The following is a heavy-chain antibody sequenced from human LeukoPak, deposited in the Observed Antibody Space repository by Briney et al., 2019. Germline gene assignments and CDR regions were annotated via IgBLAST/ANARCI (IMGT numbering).Heavy chain of an antibody. CDR1: GYTFTSYY. CDR3: ARDPRASYESSGYYYLGDY. Sequence: ASVKVSCKTSGYTFTSYYIHWVRQAPGQGLEWMAIINPSGGSTRYARKFQGRVTMTRDTSTSTVYMELSSLRSEDTAVYYCARDPRASYESSGYYYLGDYWGQGTLVTVSS. V-gene: IGHV1-46*01. D-gene: IGHD3-22*01. J-gene: IGHJ4*02. CDR2: INPSGGST.